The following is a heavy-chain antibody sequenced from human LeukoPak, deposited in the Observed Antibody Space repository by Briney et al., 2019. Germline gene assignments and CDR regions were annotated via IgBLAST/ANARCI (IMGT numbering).Heavy chain of an antibody. Sequence: ASVKVSCKASGYTFTGYYMHWVRQAPGQGLEWMGWINPNSGGTNYAQKFQGRVTMTRDTSISTAYMELSRLRSDDTAVYYCARDLSFAAANWFDPWGQGTLVTVSS. J-gene: IGHJ5*02. CDR3: ARDLSFAAANWFDP. CDR1: GYTFTGYY. V-gene: IGHV1-2*02. D-gene: IGHD6-13*01. CDR2: INPNSGGT.